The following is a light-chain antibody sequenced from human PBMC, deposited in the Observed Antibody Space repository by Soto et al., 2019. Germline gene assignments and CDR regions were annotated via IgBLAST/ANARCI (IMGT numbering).Light chain of an antibody. CDR2: DDA. V-gene: IGLV3-21*02. CDR3: QVWDVSSVHFV. J-gene: IGLJ1*01. CDR1: NIGSKS. Sequence: SYELTQPPSVSVAPGQTARITCGGINIGSKSVHWYRQKPGQAPVLVVYDDADRPSGIPERFSGSNSGNTAALTISRVEAGDEADYFCQVWDVSSVHFVFGTGTKVTVL.